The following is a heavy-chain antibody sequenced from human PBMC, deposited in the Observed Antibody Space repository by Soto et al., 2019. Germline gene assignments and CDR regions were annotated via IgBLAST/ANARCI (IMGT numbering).Heavy chain of an antibody. CDR1: GGSISSGNCY. Sequence: PSETLSLTCTVSGGSISSGNCYWSWIRQPPGKGLEWIGFTSYSGSTYYSTSLKSRVTISVDTSKSQFSLNLSFVTAADTAVYYCATMGTPATGLYFFDYWGQGSLVTVSS. V-gene: IGHV4-30-4*01. J-gene: IGHJ4*02. CDR3: ATMGTPATGLYFFDY. CDR2: TSYSGST. D-gene: IGHD2-15*01.